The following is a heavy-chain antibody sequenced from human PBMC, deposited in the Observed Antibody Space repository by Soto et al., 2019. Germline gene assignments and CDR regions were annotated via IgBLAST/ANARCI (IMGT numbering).Heavy chain of an antibody. CDR3: AKGPEVVIPNYYYYYGMDV. J-gene: IGHJ6*02. CDR2: ISGSGGST. V-gene: IGHV3-23*01. D-gene: IGHD3-22*01. CDR1: GFTFSSYA. Sequence: GGSLRLSCAASGFTFSSYAMSWVRQAPGKGLEWVSAISGSGGSTYYADSVKGRFTISRDNSKNTLYLQMNSLRAEDAAVYYCAKGPEVVIPNYYYYYGMDVWGQGTTVTVSS.